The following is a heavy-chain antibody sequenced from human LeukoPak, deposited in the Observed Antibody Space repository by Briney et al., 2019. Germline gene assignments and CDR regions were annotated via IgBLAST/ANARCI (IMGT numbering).Heavy chain of an antibody. Sequence: PSETLSLTCTVSGGSISSGSYYWSWIRQPAGKGLEWIGRIYTSGSTNYNPSLKSRVTISVDTSKNQFSLKLSSVTAADTAVYYCARGVVGATSYAFDIWGQGTMVTVSS. CDR3: ARGVVGATSYAFDI. V-gene: IGHV4-61*02. CDR2: IYTSGST. D-gene: IGHD1-26*01. J-gene: IGHJ3*02. CDR1: GGSISSGSYY.